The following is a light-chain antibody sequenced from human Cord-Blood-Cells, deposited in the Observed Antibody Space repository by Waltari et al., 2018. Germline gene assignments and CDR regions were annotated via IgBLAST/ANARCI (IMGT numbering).Light chain of an antibody. Sequence: DIQLTQSPSFLSASVGDRVTITCRASQGISSYLAWYQQKPGKAPKLLIYAASTLQSGVPLRFSGSGSGTEFTLTISSLQPEDFATYYCQQLNSYPRFTFGPGTKVDIK. CDR2: AAS. J-gene: IGKJ3*01. CDR3: QQLNSYPRFT. V-gene: IGKV1-9*01. CDR1: QGISSY.